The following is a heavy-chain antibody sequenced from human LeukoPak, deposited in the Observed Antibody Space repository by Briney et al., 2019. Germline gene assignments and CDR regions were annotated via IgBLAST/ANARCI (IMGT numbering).Heavy chain of an antibody. CDR3: ARATPKTWSSGWLKNYYGMDV. CDR1: GYPFTRHY. CDR2: IAPSGGKT. V-gene: IGHV1-46*01. D-gene: IGHD6-19*01. Sequence: ASVKVSCKASGYPFTRHYIQWVRQAPGQGLEWMGIIAPSGGKTNYAQNFQGRVTMTRDTSTSTVYMELSSLRSEDTAVYYCARATPKTWSSGWLKNYYGMDVWGQGTTVTVSS. J-gene: IGHJ6*02.